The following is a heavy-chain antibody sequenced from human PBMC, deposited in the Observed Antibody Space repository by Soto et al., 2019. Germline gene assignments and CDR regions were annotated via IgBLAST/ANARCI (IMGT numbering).Heavy chain of an antibody. D-gene: IGHD1-26*01. J-gene: IGHJ4*02. Sequence: SETLSLTCTGSASSFSCGASYWSCNRQPPGKGLEWIGYIYYSGITNYNPSLNSRVTISVDTSKNQFSLKLTSVTAADTAVYYCARRYGGNFDYWGQGTLVTVSS. V-gene: IGHV4-61*08. CDR1: ASSFSCGASY. CDR3: ARRYGGNFDY. CDR2: IYYSGIT.